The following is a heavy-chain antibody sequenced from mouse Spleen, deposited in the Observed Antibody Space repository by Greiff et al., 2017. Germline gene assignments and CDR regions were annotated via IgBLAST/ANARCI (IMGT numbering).Heavy chain of an antibody. CDR3: ARHCDYDGYAMDY. D-gene: IGHD2-4*01. J-gene: IGHJ4*01. Sequence: QVQLKETGPGLVAPSQSLSITCTVSGFSLTSYGVHWVRQPPGKGLEWLVVIWSDGSTNYNSALKSRLSISKDNSKSQVFLKMNSLQTDDTAMYYCARHCDYDGYAMDYWGQGTSVTVSS. V-gene: IGHV2-6-1*01. CDR1: GFSLTSYG. CDR2: IWSDGST.